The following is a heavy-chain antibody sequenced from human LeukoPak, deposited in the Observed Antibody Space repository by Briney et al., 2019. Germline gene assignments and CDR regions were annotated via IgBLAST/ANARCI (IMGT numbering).Heavy chain of an antibody. CDR2: INHSGST. D-gene: IGHD2-15*01. V-gene: IGHV4-34*01. CDR1: SGSFSGYY. Sequence: SETLSLTCAVYSGSFSGYYWSWIRQPPGKGLEWIGEINHSGSTNYNPSLKSRVTISVDTSKNQFSLKLSSVTAADTAVCYCARGPQARTVVAATHIDYWGQGTLVSVSS. J-gene: IGHJ4*02. CDR3: ARGPQARTVVAATHIDY.